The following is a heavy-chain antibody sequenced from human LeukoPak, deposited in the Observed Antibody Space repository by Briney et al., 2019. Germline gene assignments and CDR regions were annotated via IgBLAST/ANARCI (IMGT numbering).Heavy chain of an antibody. J-gene: IGHJ4*02. CDR2: INSDGSST. V-gene: IGHV3-74*01. CDR3: ARDRNYYDSSGYFDY. D-gene: IGHD3-22*01. CDR1: GITFSNHG. Sequence: GGSLRLSCALSGITFSNHGMNWVRQAPGKGLEWVSGINSDGSSTSYADSVKGRFTISRDNAKNTLYLQMNSLRAEDTAVYYCARDRNYYDSSGYFDYWGQGTLVTVSS.